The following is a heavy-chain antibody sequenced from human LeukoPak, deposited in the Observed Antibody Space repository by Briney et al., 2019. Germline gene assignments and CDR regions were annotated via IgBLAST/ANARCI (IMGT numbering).Heavy chain of an antibody. CDR1: GGSISGYY. CDR2: IYDSGST. J-gene: IGHJ6*02. Sequence: SETLSLTCTVSGGSISGYYLSWIRQSPGKGLEWIGYIYDSGSTNYNPSLRSRVVMAVDTSKTQVSLKVRSVTAADTAVYYCARGWDTGYGYYGMDVWGQGTTVTVSS. D-gene: IGHD5-18*01. V-gene: IGHV4-59*01. CDR3: ARGWDTGYGYYGMDV.